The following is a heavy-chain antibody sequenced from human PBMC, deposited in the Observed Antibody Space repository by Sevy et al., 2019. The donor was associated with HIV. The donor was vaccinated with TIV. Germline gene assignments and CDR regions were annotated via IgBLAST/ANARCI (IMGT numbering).Heavy chain of an antibody. CDR1: GFTFSNAW. CDR3: TTVAQFTAFDI. V-gene: IGHV3-15*01. J-gene: IGHJ3*02. CDR2: IKSKTDGGTT. Sequence: GGSLRLSCAASGFTFSNAWMSWVRQAPGKGLEWVGRIKSKTDGGTTDYAATVKGRFTISRDDSKNTLYLQMNSLKTEDTAVYYSTTVAQFTAFDIWGQGTMVAVSS.